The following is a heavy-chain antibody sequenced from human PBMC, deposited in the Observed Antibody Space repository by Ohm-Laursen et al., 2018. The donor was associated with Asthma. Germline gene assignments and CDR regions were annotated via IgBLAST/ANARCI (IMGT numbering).Heavy chain of an antibody. Sequence: PSDTLSLTCAVSGGSISSGGYSWSWIRQPPGKGLEWIGYIYHSGSTYYNPSLKSRVTISVDRSKNQFSLKLSSVTTADTAVYYCARDLNYYDSSAAGYWGQGTLVTVSS. D-gene: IGHD3-22*01. J-gene: IGHJ4*02. CDR3: ARDLNYYDSSAAGY. CDR1: GGSISSGGYS. CDR2: IYHSGST. V-gene: IGHV4-30-2*01.